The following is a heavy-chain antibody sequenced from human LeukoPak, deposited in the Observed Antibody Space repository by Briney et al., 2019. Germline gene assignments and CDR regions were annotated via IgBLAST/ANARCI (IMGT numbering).Heavy chain of an antibody. V-gene: IGHV3-23*01. J-gene: IGHJ4*02. CDR2: ISGSGGST. D-gene: IGHD3-22*01. CDR1: GFTFSSYA. CDR3: AKDMSHYYYDSSGYYLAAPSLDY. Sequence: PGGSLRLSCAASGFTFSSYAMSWVRQAPGKGLEWVSAISGSGGSTYYADSVKGRFTISRDNSKNTLYLQMNSLRAEDTAVYYCAKDMSHYYYDSSGYYLAAPSLDYWGQGTLVTVSS.